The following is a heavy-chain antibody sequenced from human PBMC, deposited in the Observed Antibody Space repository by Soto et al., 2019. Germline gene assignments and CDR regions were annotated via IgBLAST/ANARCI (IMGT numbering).Heavy chain of an antibody. J-gene: IGHJ3*02. CDR2: ISSSSSYI. Sequence: EVQLVESGGGLVKPGGSLRLSCAASGFTFSSYSMNWVRQAPGKGLEWVSSISSSSSYIYYADSVKGRFTISRENAKNSLYLQMNSLRAEDTAVYYCASRTIGYCSGGSCYSSFDIWGQGTMVTVSS. CDR1: GFTFSSYS. D-gene: IGHD2-15*01. V-gene: IGHV3-21*01. CDR3: ASRTIGYCSGGSCYSSFDI.